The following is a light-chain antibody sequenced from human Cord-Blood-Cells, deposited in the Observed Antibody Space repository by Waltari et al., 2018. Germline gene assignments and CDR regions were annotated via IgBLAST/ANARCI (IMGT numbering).Light chain of an antibody. J-gene: IGLJ3*02. V-gene: IGLV3-1*01. CDR2: QDS. CDR3: QAWDSSTAV. CDR1: KLGDKY. Sequence: SYELTQPPSVSVSPGQTASITCSGDKLGDKYACWYQQKPGQSPVLVIYQDSKRPSGIPGRFSGSNSGHTATLTISGTQAMDEADYYCQAWDSSTAVFGGGTKLTVL.